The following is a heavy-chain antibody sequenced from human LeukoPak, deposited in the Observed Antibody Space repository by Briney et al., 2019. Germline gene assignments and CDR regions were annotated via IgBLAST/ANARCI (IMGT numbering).Heavy chain of an antibody. J-gene: IGHJ4*02. Sequence: GGSLRLSCTASGFPYIEYSMNWVRQAPGKGLEWISYIGIDSGNTKYAASVRGRFTNSADKAKNSLYLQMNSLRVEDTAVYYCARDHNYAFDNWGQGTLVSVAS. V-gene: IGHV3-48*01. D-gene: IGHD1-1*01. CDR3: ARDHNYAFDN. CDR2: IGIDSGNT. CDR1: GFPYIEYS.